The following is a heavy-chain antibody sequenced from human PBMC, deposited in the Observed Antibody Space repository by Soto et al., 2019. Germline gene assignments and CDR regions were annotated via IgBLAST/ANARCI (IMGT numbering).Heavy chain of an antibody. Sequence: QVQLQQWGAGLLKPSETLSLTCAVYGGSFSGYYWSWIRQPPGKGLEWIGEINHSGSTNYNPSLKSRVTISVDTSKNQFSLKLSSVTAADTAVYYCARSRVYSSSWYNWFDPWGQGTLVTVSS. CDR3: ARSRVYSSSWYNWFDP. V-gene: IGHV4-34*01. CDR2: INHSGST. D-gene: IGHD6-13*01. J-gene: IGHJ5*02. CDR1: GGSFSGYY.